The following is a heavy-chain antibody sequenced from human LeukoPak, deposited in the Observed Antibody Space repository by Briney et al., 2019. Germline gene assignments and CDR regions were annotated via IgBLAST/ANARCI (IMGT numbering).Heavy chain of an antibody. J-gene: IGHJ5*02. V-gene: IGHV1-2*06. CDR3: ARAMTTVTVNWFDP. Sequence: ASVKVSCKASGYTFTGYYMHWVRQAPGQGLEWMGRINPNSGGTNFAQKFQGRVTMTRDTSISTAYMELSRLRSDDTAVYYCARAMTTVTVNWFDPWGREPWSPSPQ. CDR2: INPNSGGT. CDR1: GYTFTGYY. D-gene: IGHD4-17*01.